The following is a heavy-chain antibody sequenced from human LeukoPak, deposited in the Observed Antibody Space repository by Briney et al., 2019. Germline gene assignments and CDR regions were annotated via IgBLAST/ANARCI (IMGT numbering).Heavy chain of an antibody. D-gene: IGHD2-2*02. CDR1: GYTFTSYG. CDR2: ISAYNGNP. J-gene: IGHJ4*02. V-gene: IGHV1-18*04. Sequence: ASVKVSCKSSGYTFTSYGISWVRQAPGQGLEWMGWISAYNGNPNYAQKLQGRVTMTTDTSTSTAYMELRSLRYDDTAVYYCAKVGVDFKYQDPMCVVEYQLLYPFDYWGQGTLVTVSS. CDR3: AKVGVDFKYQDPMCVVEYQLLYPFDY.